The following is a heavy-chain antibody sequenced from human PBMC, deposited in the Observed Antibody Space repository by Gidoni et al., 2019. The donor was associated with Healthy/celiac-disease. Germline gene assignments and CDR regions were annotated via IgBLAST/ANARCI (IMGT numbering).Heavy chain of an antibody. Sequence: EVQLLESGGGLVQPGGSLRLSCAASGFPFSRYAMSWVRQAPGKGLEWVSAISGSGGSTYCADSVKGRFTISRDNSKNTLYLQMNSLRAEDTAVYYCAKDGSGYGEDDAFDIWGQGTMVTVSS. CDR1: GFPFSRYA. J-gene: IGHJ3*02. CDR2: ISGSGGST. CDR3: AKDGSGYGEDDAFDI. V-gene: IGHV3-23*01. D-gene: IGHD5-12*01.